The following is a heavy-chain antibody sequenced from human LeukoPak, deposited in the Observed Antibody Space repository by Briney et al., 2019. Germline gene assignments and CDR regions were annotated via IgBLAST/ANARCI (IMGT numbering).Heavy chain of an antibody. J-gene: IGHJ4*02. CDR2: ISWNSGSI. D-gene: IGHD5-12*01. Sequence: GGSLRLSCAASGFTFDDYAMHWGRQAPGKGLEWGSGISWNSGSIGYADSVKGRFTISRDNAKNSLYLQMNSLRAEDTALYYCAKDMSASGYGTAFDYWGQGTLVTVSS. CDR3: AKDMSASGYGTAFDY. V-gene: IGHV3-9*01. CDR1: GFTFDDYA.